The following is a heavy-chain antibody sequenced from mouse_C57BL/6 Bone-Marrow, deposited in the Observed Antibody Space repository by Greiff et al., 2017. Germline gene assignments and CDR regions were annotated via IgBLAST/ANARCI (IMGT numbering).Heavy chain of an antibody. V-gene: IGHV1-19*01. CDR2: INPYNGGT. J-gene: IGHJ2*01. D-gene: IGHD1-1*01. CDR3: ARDADYYGSYFDY. CDR1: GYTFTDYY. Sequence: VQLQQSGPVLVKPGASVKMSCKASGYTFTDYYMNWVKQSHGKSLEWIGVINPYNGGTSYNQKFKGKATLTVDKSSSTAYMELNSLTSEDSAVYYCARDADYYGSYFDYWGQGTTLTVSS.